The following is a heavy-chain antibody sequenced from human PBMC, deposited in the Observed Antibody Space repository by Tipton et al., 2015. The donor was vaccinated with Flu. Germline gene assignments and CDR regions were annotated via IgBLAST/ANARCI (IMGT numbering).Heavy chain of an antibody. CDR3: ARDAKTGYSSSWYVADDAFDI. Sequence: TLSLTCTVSGGSISSSSYYWGWIRQPPGKRLEWIGSIYYSGSTYYNPSLKSRVTISVDTSKNQFSLKLSSVTAADTAVYYCARDAKTGYSSSWYVADDAFDIWGQGTMVTVSS. D-gene: IGHD6-13*01. CDR1: GGSISSSSYY. CDR2: IYYSGST. J-gene: IGHJ3*02. V-gene: IGHV4-39*07.